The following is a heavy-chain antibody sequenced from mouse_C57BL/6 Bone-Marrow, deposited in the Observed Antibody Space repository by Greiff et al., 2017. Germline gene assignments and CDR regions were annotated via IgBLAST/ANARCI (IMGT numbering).Heavy chain of an antibody. CDR1: GYTFTSYW. CDR2: FDPNSGGT. J-gene: IGHJ4*01. Sequence: QVQLQQPGAELVKPGASVKLSCKASGYTFTSYWMPWVKQRPGRGLEWIGRFDPNSGGTKYHEKFKSKATLTVDKPSSPAYMQLSSLTSEDAAVYYGASRNRGYAMDYWGQGTSVTVSS. V-gene: IGHV1-72*01. CDR3: ASRNRGYAMDY.